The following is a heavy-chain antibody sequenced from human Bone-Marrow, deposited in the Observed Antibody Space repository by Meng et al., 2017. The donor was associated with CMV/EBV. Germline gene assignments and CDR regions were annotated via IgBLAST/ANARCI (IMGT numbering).Heavy chain of an antibody. CDR3: ARDLVPVHRQVYYGMDV. D-gene: IGHD2-2*01. CDR1: GYTFTSYY. Sequence: ASVKVSCKASGYTFTSYYMHWVRQAPGQGLEWMGIINPSGGSTSYAQKFQGRVTMTRDTSTSTVYMELSSLRSEDTAVYYCARDLVPVHRQVYYGMDVWGQGTTVTVSS. CDR2: INPSGGST. J-gene: IGHJ6*02. V-gene: IGHV1-46*01.